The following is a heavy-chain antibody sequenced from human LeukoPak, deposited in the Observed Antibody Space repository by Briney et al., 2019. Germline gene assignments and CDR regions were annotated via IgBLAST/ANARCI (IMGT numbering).Heavy chain of an antibody. CDR2: FYHGGST. V-gene: IGHV4-38-2*02. CDR1: GYSISSGYY. D-gene: IGHD3-10*01. Sequence: SETLSLTCAVSGYSISSGYYWGWIRQPPGKGLEWIGSFYHGGSTYYNPSLKSRVTISVDRSKNQFSLKLSSVTAADTAVYYCAREVRFGEGEWFDPWGQGTLVTVSS. J-gene: IGHJ5*02. CDR3: AREVRFGEGEWFDP.